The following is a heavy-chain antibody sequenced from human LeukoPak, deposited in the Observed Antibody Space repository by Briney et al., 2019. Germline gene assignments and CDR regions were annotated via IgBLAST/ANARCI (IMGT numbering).Heavy chain of an antibody. V-gene: IGHV1-24*01. CDR3: ARDFTIFGVVTPRRVFDP. CDR1: GYTLTELS. Sequence: SVKVSCKVSGYTLTELSMHWVRQAPGKGLEWMGGFDPEDGETIYAQKFQGRVTMTEDTSTDTAYMELSRLRSDDTAVYYCARDFTIFGVVTPRRVFDPWGQGTLVTVSS. CDR2: FDPEDGET. D-gene: IGHD3-3*01. J-gene: IGHJ5*02.